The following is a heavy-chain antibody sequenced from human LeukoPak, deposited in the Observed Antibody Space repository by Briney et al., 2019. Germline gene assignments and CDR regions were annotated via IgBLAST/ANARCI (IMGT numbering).Heavy chain of an antibody. D-gene: IGHD1-7*01. V-gene: IGHV4-39*01. CDR3: ARRDNWIYLAFDI. CDR2: IYYSGST. CDR1: GGSISSNSIY. Sequence: SETLSLTCSVSGGSISSNSIYWGWIRQPPGMGLEWIGIIYYSGSTYYNPSLKSRVTISVDTSKNQFSLKLSSVTAADTAVYYCARRDNWIYLAFDIWGQGTMVTVSS. J-gene: IGHJ3*02.